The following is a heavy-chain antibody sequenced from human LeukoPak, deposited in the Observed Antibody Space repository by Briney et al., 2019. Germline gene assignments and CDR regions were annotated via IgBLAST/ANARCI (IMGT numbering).Heavy chain of an antibody. D-gene: IGHD2-21*01. CDR1: GGSFSGYY. V-gene: IGHV4-34*01. CDR2: INHSGST. CDR3: ARDSRLAFDY. Sequence: ASETLSLTCAVYGGSFSGYYWSWIRQPPGKGLEWIGEINHSGSTNYNPSLKSRVTISVDTSKNQFSLKLSSVTAADTAVYYCARDSRLAFDYWGQGTLVTVSS. J-gene: IGHJ4*02.